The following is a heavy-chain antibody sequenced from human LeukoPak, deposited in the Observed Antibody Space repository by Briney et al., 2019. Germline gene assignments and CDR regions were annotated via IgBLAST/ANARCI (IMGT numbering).Heavy chain of an antibody. CDR2: ISYDGSNK. V-gene: IGHV3-30*18. Sequence: GGSLRLSCAASGFTFSSYGMHWVRQAPGKRLEWVAVISYDGSNKYYADSVKGRFTISRDNSKNTLYLQMNSLRAEDTAVYYCAKDLGGVARNWFDPWGQGTLVTVSS. CDR3: AKDLGGVARNWFDP. CDR1: GFTFSSYG. D-gene: IGHD3-3*01. J-gene: IGHJ5*02.